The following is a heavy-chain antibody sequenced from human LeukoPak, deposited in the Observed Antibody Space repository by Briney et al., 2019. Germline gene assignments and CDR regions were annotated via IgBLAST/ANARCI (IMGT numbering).Heavy chain of an antibody. CDR2: ISSSSSTI. D-gene: IGHD6-13*01. CDR3: ARVPAGYVMDV. J-gene: IGHJ6*02. CDR1: GFTFSSYS. Sequence: PGGSLGLSCAASGFTFSSYSMNWVRQAPGKGLEWVSYISSSSSTIYYADSVKGRFTISRDNAKNSLYLQMNSLRAEDTAVYYCARVPAGYVMDVWGQGTTVTVSS. V-gene: IGHV3-48*01.